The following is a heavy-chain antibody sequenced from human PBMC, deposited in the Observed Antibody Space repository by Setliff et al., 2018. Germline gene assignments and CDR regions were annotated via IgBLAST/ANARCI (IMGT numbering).Heavy chain of an antibody. D-gene: IGHD2-2*01. CDR3: ARGRKDTSMTADYYYMDV. CDR2: ISKNSKYI. Sequence: GGSLRLSCSGSGFIFSRESMNWVRQAPGKGLEWVSTISKNSKYIFYSDSLEGRFITSRDDSKNSLYLRMDSLRVEDTALYFCARGRKDTSMTADYYYMDVWGRGTTVTVSS. J-gene: IGHJ6*03. V-gene: IGHV3-21*06. CDR1: GFIFSRES.